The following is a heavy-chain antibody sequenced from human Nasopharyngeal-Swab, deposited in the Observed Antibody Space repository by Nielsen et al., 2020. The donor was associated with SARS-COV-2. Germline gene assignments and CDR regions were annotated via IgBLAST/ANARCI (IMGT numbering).Heavy chain of an antibody. CDR2: ISWNSGSI. D-gene: IGHD6-13*01. J-gene: IGHJ4*02. V-gene: IGHV3-9*01. Sequence: SLKISCAASGFTFDDYAMHWVRQAPGKGLELVSGISWNSGSIGYADSVKGRFTISRDNAKNSLYLQMNSLRAEDTALYYCASDSSSWYAYFDYWGQGTLVTVSS. CDR1: GFTFDDYA. CDR3: ASDSSSWYAYFDY.